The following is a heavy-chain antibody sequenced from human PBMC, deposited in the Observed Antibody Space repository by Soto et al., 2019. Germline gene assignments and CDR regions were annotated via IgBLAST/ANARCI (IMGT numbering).Heavy chain of an antibody. V-gene: IGHV1-46*01. D-gene: IGHD3-22*01. J-gene: IGHJ4*02. CDR2: MNPSGGST. CDR1: GYTFTSYY. Sequence: ASVKVSCKASGYTFTSYYMHWVGQAPGQGLEWMGIMNPSGGSTSYAQKFQGRVTMTRDPSLSTVYMELSILRSEDTAVYYCARCPENRASAYYYEPFDDWGPGTLVT. CDR3: ARCPENRASAYYYEPFDD.